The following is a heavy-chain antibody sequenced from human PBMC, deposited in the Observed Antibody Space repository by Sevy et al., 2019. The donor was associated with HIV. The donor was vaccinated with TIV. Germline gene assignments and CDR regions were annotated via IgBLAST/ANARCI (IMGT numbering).Heavy chain of an antibody. CDR1: GYTFTGYY. Sequence: ASVKVSCKASGYTFTGYYMHWVRQAPGQGLEWMGWINPNSGGTNDAQKFQGRVTMTRDTSISTAYMELSRLRSDDTAVYYCARDVGRYCSSTSCSRYYYYGMDVWGQGTTVTVSS. CDR3: ARDVGRYCSSTSCSRYYYYGMDV. V-gene: IGHV1-2*02. D-gene: IGHD2-2*01. J-gene: IGHJ6*02. CDR2: INPNSGGT.